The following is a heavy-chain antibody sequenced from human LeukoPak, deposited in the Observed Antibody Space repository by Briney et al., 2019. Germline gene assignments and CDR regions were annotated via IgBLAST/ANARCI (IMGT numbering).Heavy chain of an antibody. D-gene: IGHD5-12*01. Sequence: GGSLRLSCAAIGFTSNYWMHWVRPAPGKGVVWVSRISCDGSTTFYADSVTGRFTISRDNSKNTLYLQMNSLRAEDTAVYYCTRGYSGYGNFDCWGQGTLVTVSS. J-gene: IGHJ4*02. CDR3: TRGYSGYGNFDC. V-gene: IGHV3-74*01. CDR2: ISCDGSTT. CDR1: GFTSNYW.